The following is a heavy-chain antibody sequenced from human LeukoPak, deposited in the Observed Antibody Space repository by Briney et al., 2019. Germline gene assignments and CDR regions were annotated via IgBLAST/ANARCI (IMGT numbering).Heavy chain of an antibody. CDR1: GFTFSSYA. J-gene: IGHJ4*02. CDR3: AKDFPTYCSSTSCYSIDY. V-gene: IGHV3-23*01. D-gene: IGHD2-2*01. Sequence: GGSLRLSCAASGFTFSSYAMSWVRQAPGKGLEWVSSISGSGGNTYYADSVKGRFTISRDNSKNTLYLQMNSLRAEDTAVYYCAKDFPTYCSSTSCYSIDYWGQGTLVTVSS. CDR2: ISGSGGNT.